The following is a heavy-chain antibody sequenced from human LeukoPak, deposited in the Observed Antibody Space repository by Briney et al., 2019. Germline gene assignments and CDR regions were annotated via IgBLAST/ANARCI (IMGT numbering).Heavy chain of an antibody. J-gene: IGHJ4*02. CDR1: GYSFTSYW. D-gene: IGHD2-2*01. V-gene: IGHV5-51*01. CDR2: IYPGDSDT. Sequence: GESLKISCQGSGYSFTSYWIGWVRQMPGKGLEWMGIIYPGDSDTRYSPSFQGQVTISADKSISTAYLQWSSLKASDTAMYYCARRRVVPAAIWAPDYWGQGTLVTVSS. CDR3: ARRRVVPAAIWAPDY.